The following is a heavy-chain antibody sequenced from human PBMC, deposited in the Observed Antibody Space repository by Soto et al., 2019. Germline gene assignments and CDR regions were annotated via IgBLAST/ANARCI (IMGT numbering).Heavy chain of an antibody. CDR3: ARAFQNGYCSGGSCYSVRGYFDY. V-gene: IGHV4-31*03. J-gene: IGHJ4*02. CDR1: GGSISSGGYY. CDR2: IYYSGST. Sequence: QVQLQESGPGLVKPSQTLSLTCTVSGGSISSGGYYWSWIRQHPGKGLEWIGYIYYSGSTYYNPSLKSRVTISVDTSKNQFSLKLSSVTAADTAVYYCARAFQNGYCSGGSCYSVRGYFDYWGQGTLVTVSS. D-gene: IGHD2-15*01.